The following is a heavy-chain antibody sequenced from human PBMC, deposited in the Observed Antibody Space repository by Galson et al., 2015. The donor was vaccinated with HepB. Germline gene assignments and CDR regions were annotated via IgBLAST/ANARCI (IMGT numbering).Heavy chain of an antibody. Sequence: SLRLSCAASGFIFSNYAMHWVRQAPGKGLEWVAVTSYDGRNKYYADSVKGRFTVSRDNSKNTLYLQMNSLRPDDTAVYYCAKESISDTIHYLDLWGQGTLVAVSS. CDR1: GFIFSNYA. D-gene: IGHD1-14*01. CDR3: AKESISDTIHYLDL. V-gene: IGHV3-30*04. J-gene: IGHJ4*02. CDR2: TSYDGRNK.